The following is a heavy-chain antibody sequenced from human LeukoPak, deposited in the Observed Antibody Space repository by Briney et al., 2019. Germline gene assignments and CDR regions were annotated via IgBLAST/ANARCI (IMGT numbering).Heavy chain of an antibody. V-gene: IGHV5-51*01. CDR2: IYPGDSDT. D-gene: IGHD3-22*01. CDR3: ARVELNYYDITAYYLGY. J-gene: IGHJ4*02. Sequence: PVESLKNSCKGSGYSFTSYWIGRVLQIPGKGLEWMGIIYPGDSDTRYNPSFRGQVTISADKSINTAYLQWSRLRAADSAMYYCARVELNYYDITAYYLGYWGQGTLVTVSS. CDR1: GYSFTSYW.